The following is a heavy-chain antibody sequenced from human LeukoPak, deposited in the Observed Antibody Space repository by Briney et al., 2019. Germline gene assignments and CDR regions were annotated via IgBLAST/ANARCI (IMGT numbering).Heavy chain of an antibody. J-gene: IGHJ5*02. D-gene: IGHD6-13*01. V-gene: IGHV3-7*01. CDR3: ARAKIRIAAAGTIPYNWFDP. CDR2: IKQDGSEK. CDR1: GFTFSSYW. Sequence: PGGSLRLSCAASGFTFSSYWMSWVRQAPGKGLEWVANIKQDGSEKYYVDSVKGRFTISRDNAKNSLYLQMNSLRAEDTAVYYCARAKIRIAAAGTIPYNWFDPWGQGTLVTVSS.